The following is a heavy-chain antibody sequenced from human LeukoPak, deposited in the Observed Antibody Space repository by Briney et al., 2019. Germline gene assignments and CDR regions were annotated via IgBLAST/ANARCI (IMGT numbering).Heavy chain of an antibody. CDR1: GGTFSSYA. J-gene: IGHJ1*01. CDR3: ARLDCSSTSCPQYFQH. D-gene: IGHD2-2*01. V-gene: IGHV1-69*05. Sequence: ASVKVSCKASGGTFSSYAISWVRQAPGQGLEWMGGIIPIFGTANYAQKFQGRVTITTDESTSTAYMELSSLRSEDTAVYYCARLDCSSTSCPQYFQHWGQGTLVTVSS. CDR2: IIPIFGTA.